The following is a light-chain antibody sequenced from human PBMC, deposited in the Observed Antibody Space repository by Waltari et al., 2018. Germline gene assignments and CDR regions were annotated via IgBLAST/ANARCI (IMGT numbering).Light chain of an antibody. CDR3: MQGTHWPWT. CDR1: HGLVSSDGNTY. CDR2: KVS. V-gene: IGKV2-30*01. J-gene: IGKJ1*01. Sequence: VAMTQSPLSLPVTLGQPASLSCRPSHGLVSSDGNTYFNWFQQRPGQAPRRLLYKVSNLDSGVPDRFSGSGSGTDFTLRISRVEAEDVGVYYCMQGTHWPWTFGQGTKVEIK.